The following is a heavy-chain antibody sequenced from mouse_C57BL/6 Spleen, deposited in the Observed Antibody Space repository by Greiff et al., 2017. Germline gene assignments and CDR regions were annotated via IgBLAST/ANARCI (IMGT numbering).Heavy chain of an antibody. CDR1: GYTFTDYN. Sequence: LVKPGASVKMSCKASGYTFTDYNMHWVKQSHGKSLEWIGYINPNNGGTSYNQKFKGKATLTVNKSSSTAYMELRSLTSEDSAVYYCAREGYGSSYGVWGTGTTVTVSS. J-gene: IGHJ1*03. V-gene: IGHV1-22*01. D-gene: IGHD1-1*01. CDR3: AREGYGSSYGV. CDR2: INPNNGGT.